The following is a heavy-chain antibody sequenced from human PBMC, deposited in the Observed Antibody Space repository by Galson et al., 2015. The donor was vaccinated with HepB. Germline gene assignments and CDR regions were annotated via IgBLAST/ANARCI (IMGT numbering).Heavy chain of an antibody. D-gene: IGHD6-13*01. J-gene: IGHJ4*02. CDR3: ARDIHSSSCL. CDR1: GFTFSSYS. V-gene: IGHV3-48*01. CDR2: ISSSSSTI. Sequence: SLRLSCAASGFTFSSYSMNWVRQAPGKGLEWVSYISSSSSTIYYADSVKGRFTISRDNAKNSLYLQMNSLRAEDTAVYYCARDIHSSSCLWGQGTLVTVSS.